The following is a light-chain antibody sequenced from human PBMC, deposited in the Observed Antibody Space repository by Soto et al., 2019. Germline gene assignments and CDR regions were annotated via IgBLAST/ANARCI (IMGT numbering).Light chain of an antibody. J-gene: IGKJ5*01. CDR2: DAS. CDR1: QSVSSY. CDR3: HQRSNWPPRIT. V-gene: IGKV3-11*01. Sequence: EIVLTQSPATLSLSPGERATLSCRASQSVSSYLAWYQQKPGQAPRLLIYDASNRATGIPARFSGSGSGTDFTLTISSLEPEDFAVYYCHQRSNWPPRITFGQGTRLEMK.